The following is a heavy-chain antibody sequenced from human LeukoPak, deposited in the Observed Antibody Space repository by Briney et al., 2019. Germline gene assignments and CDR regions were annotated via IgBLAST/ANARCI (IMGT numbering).Heavy chain of an antibody. CDR3: ARAPRSITGTTSGTRFDP. CDR1: GGSISSGGYY. Sequence: SQTLSLTCTVSGGSISSGGYYWSWIRQHPGKGLEWIGYIYYSGSTYYNPSLKSRVTISVDTSKNQFSLKLSSVTAADTAVYYCARAPRSITGTTSGTRFDPWGQGTLVTASS. D-gene: IGHD1-7*01. J-gene: IGHJ5*02. V-gene: IGHV4-31*03. CDR2: IYYSGST.